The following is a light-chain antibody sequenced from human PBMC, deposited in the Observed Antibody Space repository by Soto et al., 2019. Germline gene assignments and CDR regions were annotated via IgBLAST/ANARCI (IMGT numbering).Light chain of an antibody. J-gene: IGLJ3*02. V-gene: IGLV2-8*01. CDR2: EVN. CDR1: SSDVGGYDY. Sequence: QSVLTQPPSASGSPGQSVTISCAGTSSDVGGYDYVSWYQQHPGKAPKLIICEVNKRPSGVPDRFSGSKSANTASLTVSGLQAEDEADYYCSSYAGSNNLRMFGGGTKLTVL. CDR3: SSYAGSNNLRM.